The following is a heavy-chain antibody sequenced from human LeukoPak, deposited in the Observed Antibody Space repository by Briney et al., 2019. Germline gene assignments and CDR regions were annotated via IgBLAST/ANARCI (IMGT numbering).Heavy chain of an antibody. CDR3: ARGVPPGY. CDR2: IYYSGST. Sequence: SEILSLTCTVSGGSISSHYWSWIRQPPGKGLEWIGYIYYSGSTNYNPSLKSRVTISVDTSKNQFSLKLSSVTAADTAVYYCARGVPPGYWGQGTLVTVSS. V-gene: IGHV4-59*11. J-gene: IGHJ4*02. D-gene: IGHD1-14*01. CDR1: GGSISSHY.